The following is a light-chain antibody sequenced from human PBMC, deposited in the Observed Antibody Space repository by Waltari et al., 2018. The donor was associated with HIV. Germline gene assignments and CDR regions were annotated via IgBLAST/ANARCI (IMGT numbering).Light chain of an antibody. Sequence: NFMLTQPHSVSESPGKTVTISCTRSSGSIASNYVQWYQQRPGSSPTTGLLKDVQRPSGVPDRFSGYIDGSSNSAALTISGLRTEDESDYYCQSYDNENPVLFGGGTKLTVL. CDR1: SGSIASNY. J-gene: IGLJ2*01. CDR3: QSYDNENPVL. V-gene: IGLV6-57*01. CDR2: KDV.